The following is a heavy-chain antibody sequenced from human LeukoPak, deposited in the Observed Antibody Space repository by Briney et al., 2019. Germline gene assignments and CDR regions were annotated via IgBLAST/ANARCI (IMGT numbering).Heavy chain of an antibody. Sequence: PSETLSLTCTVSGGSISSSSYSWGWIRQPPGKGLEWIGSIYYSGSTYYNPSLKSRVTISVDTSKNQFSLKLSSVTAADTAVYYCASRYYDFWSGYFPLDYWGQGTLVTVSS. J-gene: IGHJ4*02. V-gene: IGHV4-39*01. D-gene: IGHD3-3*01. CDR2: IYYSGST. CDR1: GGSISSSSYS. CDR3: ASRYYDFWSGYFPLDY.